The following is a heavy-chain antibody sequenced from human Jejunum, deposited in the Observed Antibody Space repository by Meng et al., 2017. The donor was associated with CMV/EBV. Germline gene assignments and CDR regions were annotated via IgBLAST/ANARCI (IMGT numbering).Heavy chain of an antibody. D-gene: IGHD2-21*01. CDR2: VPHDGTSK. Sequence: QGKVVGSGGGVVQPGGSLRLTCAASGFTFSDYGIHWVRQAPGKGLEWVAFVPHDGTSKYYADSVKGRFTISRDNSENTLYLQMSSLRAEDTAVYYCVKDVAYWGQGTLVTVSS. J-gene: IGHJ4*02. V-gene: IGHV3-30*02. CDR3: VKDVAY. CDR1: GFTFSDYG.